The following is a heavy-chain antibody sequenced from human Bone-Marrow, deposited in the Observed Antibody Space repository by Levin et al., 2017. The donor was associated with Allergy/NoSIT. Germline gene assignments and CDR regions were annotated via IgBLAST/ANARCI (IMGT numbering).Heavy chain of an antibody. V-gene: IGHV3-48*02. D-gene: IGHD6-13*01. CDR3: ARGKGQSSWESDY. Sequence: GESLKISCAASGFTFSSYSMNWVRQAPGKGLEWVSYIRSDSSTMYYADSVKGRFTISRDNAKNSVYLQMNSLRDEDTAAYYCARGKGQSSWESDYWGQGTLVTVS. CDR1: GFTFSSYS. CDR2: IRSDSSTM. J-gene: IGHJ4*02.